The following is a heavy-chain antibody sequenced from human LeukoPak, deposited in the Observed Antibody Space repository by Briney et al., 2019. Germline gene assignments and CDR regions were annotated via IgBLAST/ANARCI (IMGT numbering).Heavy chain of an antibody. Sequence: PGGSLRLSCAASGFTVSSNYMSWVRQAPGKGLEWVSIIYSGGSTFYADSVKGRFTISRDNSKNTLYLQMNSLRAEDTAVYYCARDPVVVADNWFDPWGQGTLVTVSS. CDR3: ARDPVVVADNWFDP. CDR2: IYSGGST. D-gene: IGHD2-15*01. V-gene: IGHV3-53*01. CDR1: GFTVSSNY. J-gene: IGHJ5*02.